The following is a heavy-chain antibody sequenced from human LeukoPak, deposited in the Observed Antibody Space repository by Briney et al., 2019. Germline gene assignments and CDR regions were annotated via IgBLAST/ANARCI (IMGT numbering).Heavy chain of an antibody. CDR1: GFTFSNFP. J-gene: IGHJ3*02. CDR2: ISYDGSNK. Sequence: GGSLRLSCAASGFTFSNFPMHWVRQAPGKGLEWVAVISYDGSNKYYADSVKGRFTISRDNSKNTLYLQMNSLRAEDTAAYFCASGGDIAMVRGVINVHAFDIWGQGTMVTVSS. V-gene: IGHV3-30-3*01. D-gene: IGHD3-10*01. CDR3: ASGGDIAMVRGVINVHAFDI.